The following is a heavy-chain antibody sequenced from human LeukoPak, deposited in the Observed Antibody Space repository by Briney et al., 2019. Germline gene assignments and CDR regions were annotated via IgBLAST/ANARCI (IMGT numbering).Heavy chain of an antibody. CDR3: ARRYYDSSGYTFDY. D-gene: IGHD3-22*01. J-gene: IGHJ4*02. CDR2: INPNSGGT. Sequence: GASVKVSCKASGYTFTGYYMHWVRQAPGQGLEWMGWINPNSGGTNYAQKFQGRVTMTRDTSISTAYKELSRLRSDDTAVYYCARRYYDSSGYTFDYWGQGTLVTVSS. V-gene: IGHV1-2*02. CDR1: GYTFTGYY.